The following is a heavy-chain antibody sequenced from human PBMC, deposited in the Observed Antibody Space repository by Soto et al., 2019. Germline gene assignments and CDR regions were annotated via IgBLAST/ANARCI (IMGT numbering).Heavy chain of an antibody. Sequence: GGSLRLSCATSGFTFSNFVMRWVRQTPGKGLEWVSTITSTGGDTYYTDSVKGRFTISRDNSKNTLYFQMSSLRAEDTALYYCTKASSDRHHMDVWGQGTTVTVS. V-gene: IGHV3-23*01. CDR1: GFTFSNFV. CDR3: TKASSDRHHMDV. CDR2: ITSTGGDT. J-gene: IGHJ6*02.